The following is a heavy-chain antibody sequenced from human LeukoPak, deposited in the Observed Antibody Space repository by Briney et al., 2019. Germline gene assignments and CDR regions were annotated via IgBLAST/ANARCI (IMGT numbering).Heavy chain of an antibody. J-gene: IGHJ4*02. D-gene: IGHD3-16*01. CDR2: ISGSGGST. V-gene: IGHV3-23*01. Sequence: GGSLRLSCAASGFTFSSYAMSWVRQAPGKGLEWVSAISGSGGSTYYADSVKGRFTISRDNSKNTLYLQMNSPRAEDTAVYYCAKSGSGRQRNLWGEVDYWGQGTLVTVSS. CDR1: GFTFSSYA. CDR3: AKSGSGRQRNLWGEVDY.